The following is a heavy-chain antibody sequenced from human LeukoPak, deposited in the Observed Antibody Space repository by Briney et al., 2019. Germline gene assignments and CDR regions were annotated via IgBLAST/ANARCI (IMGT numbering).Heavy chain of an antibody. V-gene: IGHV3-30-3*01. Sequence: GGSLRLSCAASRFTFSSYPMHWVPQTPGKGLERVPAISYDESKKYYAHQVKGRFTISRDNSENTLYLQMNSLGAEDTAVYYCARDGITFGGAIVYYFDYWGQGTLVTVSS. D-gene: IGHD3-16*02. CDR1: RFTFSSYP. J-gene: IGHJ4*02. CDR3: ARDGITFGGAIVYYFDY. CDR2: ISYDESKK.